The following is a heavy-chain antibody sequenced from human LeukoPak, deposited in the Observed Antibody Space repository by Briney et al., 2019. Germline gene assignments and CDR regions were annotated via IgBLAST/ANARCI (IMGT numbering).Heavy chain of an antibody. Sequence: SETLSLTCTVSGGSISNYYWSWIRQPAGKGLEWIGRISNSGSTNYNLVHKSRVTMSVDTSKKQFSVRPSSVTAADTAMYYCAREAGASSFRPLDCWGQGVLVSVSS. V-gene: IGHV4-4*07. CDR1: GGSISNYY. CDR2: ISNSGST. J-gene: IGHJ4*02. CDR3: AREAGASSFRPLDC. D-gene: IGHD1-26*01.